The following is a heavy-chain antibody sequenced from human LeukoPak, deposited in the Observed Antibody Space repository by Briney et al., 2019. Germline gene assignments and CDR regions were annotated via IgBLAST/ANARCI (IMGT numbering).Heavy chain of an antibody. CDR2: INWNGGST. V-gene: IGHV3-20*04. J-gene: IGHJ4*02. CDR3: ARDRRYGDYSTHFDY. Sequence: GGSLRLSCAASGFTFSSYWMSWVRQAPGKGLEWVSGINWNGGSTGYADSVKGRFTISRDNAKNSLYLQMNSLRAEDTAVYYCARDRRYGDYSTHFDYWGQGTLVTVSS. CDR1: GFTFSSYW. D-gene: IGHD4-17*01.